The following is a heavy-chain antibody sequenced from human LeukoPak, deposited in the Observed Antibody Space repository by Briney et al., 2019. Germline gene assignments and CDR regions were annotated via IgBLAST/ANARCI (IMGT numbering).Heavy chain of an antibody. CDR3: ARSRIVGAKYYFDY. D-gene: IGHD1-26*01. Sequence: SETLSLTCGVSGGSFSSHYWTWIRQPPGKGLEWIGEINPRGSTNYNPSLESRVTISVDTSKNQFSLKLSSVAAADTAVYYCARSRIVGAKYYFDYWGQGTLVTVSS. CDR2: INPRGST. V-gene: IGHV4-34*09. CDR1: GGSFSSHY. J-gene: IGHJ4*02.